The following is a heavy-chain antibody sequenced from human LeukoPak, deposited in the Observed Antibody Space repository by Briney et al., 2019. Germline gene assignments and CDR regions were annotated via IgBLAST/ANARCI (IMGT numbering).Heavy chain of an antibody. CDR1: GYPFTAYY. CDR3: ARGLQENLAWLQAFSAFDI. CDR2: INANSGGT. J-gene: IGHJ3*02. D-gene: IGHD6-19*01. V-gene: IGHV1-2*02. Sequence: GASVKVSCKASGYPFTAYYIHWVRQAPGQGLEWMGWINANSGGTNYAQRFQGRVSMTTDTSTSTAYMELRSLRSDDTAVYYCARGLQENLAWLQAFSAFDIWGQGTMVTVSS.